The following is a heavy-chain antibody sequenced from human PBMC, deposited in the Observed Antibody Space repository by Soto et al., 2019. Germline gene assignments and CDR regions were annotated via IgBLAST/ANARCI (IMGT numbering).Heavy chain of an antibody. CDR1: GSTFSPYS. CDR3: ARDRSTIYGVVTPIDY. V-gene: IGHV3-48*02. Sequence: GSLRLSCAVSGSTFSPYSMNWVRQAPGKGLEWISYISSGGDTIYYADSVRGRFTVSRDNTKNSLYLQMDSLRDEDTAVYYCARDRSTIYGVVTPIDYWGQGTLVTVSS. CDR2: ISSGGDTI. D-gene: IGHD3-3*01. J-gene: IGHJ4*02.